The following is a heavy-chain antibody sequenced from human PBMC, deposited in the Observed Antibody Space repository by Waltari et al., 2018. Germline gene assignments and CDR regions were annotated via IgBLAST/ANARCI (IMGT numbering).Heavy chain of an antibody. CDR2: IYFSVTT. J-gene: IGHJ4*02. V-gene: IGHV4-59*11. D-gene: IGHD6-13*01. CDR3: ATDNRPASAGL. CDR1: GGPITHPY. Sequence: QVQLRESGPALVKPSATLSLTCTVSGGPITHPYWGWYRQPPGKGLEWIGNIYFSVTTNYNPSLNSRVTISIETSRNQFSLRLSSVTAADTAVYYCATDNRPASAGLWGRGTLVTVSS.